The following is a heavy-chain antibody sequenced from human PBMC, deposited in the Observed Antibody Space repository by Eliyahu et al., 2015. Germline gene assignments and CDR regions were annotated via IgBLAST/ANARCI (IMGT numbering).Heavy chain of an antibody. CDR3: VRVGAKNGYGQ. V-gene: IGHV4-61*02. CDR2: IYTSGST. Sequence: QVQLQESGPGLVKPSQTLSLTCTVSGGSISSGSYYWSWIRQPAGKGLEWIGRIYTSGSTNYNPSLKSRVTMSVDTSKNHFSLKLRSVTAADTAVYYCVRVGAKNGYGQWGQGTLVTVSS. J-gene: IGHJ4*02. CDR1: GGSISSGSYY. D-gene: IGHD5-18*01.